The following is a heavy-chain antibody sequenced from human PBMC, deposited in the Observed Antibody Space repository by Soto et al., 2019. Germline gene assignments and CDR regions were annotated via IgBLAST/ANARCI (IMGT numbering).Heavy chain of an antibody. Sequence: SETLSLTCAVSGGSISSSNWWSWVRQPPGKGLEWIGEIYHSGSTNYNPSLKSRVTISVDKSKNQFSLKLSSVTAADTAVYYCARGTQELTTKIKTTYISRWGQGTLVTVSS. V-gene: IGHV4-4*02. CDR2: IYHSGST. CDR3: ARGTQELTTKIKTTYISR. J-gene: IGHJ4*02. CDR1: GGSISSSNW. D-gene: IGHD1-7*01.